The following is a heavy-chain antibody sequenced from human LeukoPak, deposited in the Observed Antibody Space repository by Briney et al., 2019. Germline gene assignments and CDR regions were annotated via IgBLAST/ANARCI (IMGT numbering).Heavy chain of an antibody. CDR2: INEDATTI. V-gene: IGHV3-74*01. D-gene: IGHD3-16*01. J-gene: IGHJ4*02. CDR1: GFAFSAYW. CDR3: VRDLVFVWTPGDDFDF. Sequence: GGSLRLSCAASGFAFSAYWMYWVRQAPGKGLEWVSRINEDATTISYADSVKGRFIISRDNSKKSLYLQMNNLRAEDTAVYYCVRDLVFVWTPGDDFDFWGQGTLVTVSS.